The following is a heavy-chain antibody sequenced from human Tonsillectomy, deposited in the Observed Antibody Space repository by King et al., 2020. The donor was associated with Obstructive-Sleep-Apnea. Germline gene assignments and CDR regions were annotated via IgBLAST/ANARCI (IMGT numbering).Heavy chain of an antibody. CDR2: IRSDLDGGTT. J-gene: IGHJ4*02. CDR1: GFTFGDYA. Sequence: VQLVESGGDLVQPGRSLRLSCTASGFTFGDYAMSWFRQAPGKGLEWVGFIRSDLDGGTTEYAASVKGRFTILRDDPKSIAYLQMTSLKTEDTAVYYCSRGGTPADYWGQGTLVTVSS. V-gene: IGHV3-49*03. D-gene: IGHD1-1*01. CDR3: SRGGTPADY.